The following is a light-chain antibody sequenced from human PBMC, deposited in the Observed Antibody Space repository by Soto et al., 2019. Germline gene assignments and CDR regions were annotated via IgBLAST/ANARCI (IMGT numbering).Light chain of an antibody. Sequence: ERAMTQSRAPLAVSPGETAILSLRASQNVYNNLACYQQKPGQAPRLILYGASTRATGIPARFSGSGSATEFTLTISSLQSQDFAVYYGQQYNNWPPWTFGQGTKVDIK. CDR3: QQYNNWPPWT. V-gene: IGKV3-15*01. J-gene: IGKJ1*01. CDR2: GAS. CDR1: QNVYNN.